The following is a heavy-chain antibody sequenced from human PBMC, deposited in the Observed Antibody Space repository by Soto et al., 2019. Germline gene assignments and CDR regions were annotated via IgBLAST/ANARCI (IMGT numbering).Heavy chain of an antibody. CDR3: AKNLPRTGRFEY. CDR2: IDYIGKT. CDR1: GASMTSTPNF. J-gene: IGHJ4*02. V-gene: IGHV4-39*01. Sequence: PETLSVTCSLSGASMTSTPNFWACIREPPGKGLEWVGSIDYIGKTHYNPSLKSRTTISVDRYRNQFSLQVSSVTAADTAVYYCAKNLPRTGRFEYWGQGTVVTV.